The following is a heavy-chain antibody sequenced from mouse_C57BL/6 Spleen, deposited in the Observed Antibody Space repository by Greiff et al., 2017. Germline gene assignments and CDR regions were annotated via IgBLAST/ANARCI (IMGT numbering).Heavy chain of an antibody. CDR1: GYTFTDYY. J-gene: IGHJ4*01. Sequence: QVQLQQSGAELVRPGASVKLSCKASGYTFTDYYINWVKQRPGQGLEWIARIYPGSGTTYYNEKFKGKATLTAEKSSSTAYMQLSSLTSEDSAVYFCERDRSYYYAMDYWGQGTSVTVSS. CDR3: ERDRSYYYAMDY. V-gene: IGHV1-76*01. CDR2: IYPGSGTT.